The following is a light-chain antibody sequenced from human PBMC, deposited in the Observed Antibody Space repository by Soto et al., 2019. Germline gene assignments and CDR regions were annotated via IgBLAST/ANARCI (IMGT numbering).Light chain of an antibody. CDR3: QQYNKWPLFT. V-gene: IGKV3-15*01. CDR2: GAS. CDR1: QSVGTN. J-gene: IGKJ3*01. Sequence: ERVMTQSPATLSVSPGERATLSCRASQSVGTNLAWYQQRPGQAPRLLIYGASTRAPGIPARFSGSGYGTEFTLTISSLQSEDFALYYCQQYNKWPLFTFGPGTRVDIK.